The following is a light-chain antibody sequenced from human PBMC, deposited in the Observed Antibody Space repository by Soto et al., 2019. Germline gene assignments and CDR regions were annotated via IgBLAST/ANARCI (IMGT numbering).Light chain of an antibody. J-gene: IGKJ4*01. V-gene: IGKV1-5*03. Sequence: DIPMTQSPSTLSASVGDRVTIACRASQSISNSLAWYQQKPGKAPNLLIYKASSLESGVPSRFSGSGSWTEFTLTISSLQPDDFATYYCRQYVSYPVTFGGGTKVEMK. CDR2: KAS. CDR3: RQYVSYPVT. CDR1: QSISNS.